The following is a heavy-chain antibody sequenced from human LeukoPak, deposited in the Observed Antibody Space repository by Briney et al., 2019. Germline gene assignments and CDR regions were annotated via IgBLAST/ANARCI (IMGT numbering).Heavy chain of an antibody. CDR1: GFAFSSLG. J-gene: IGHJ4*02. D-gene: IGHD3-10*01. V-gene: IGHV3-30*02. Sequence: GGSLILSCAASGFAFSSLGLHWVRQAPGKGLEWVAFIRYDANIIHYADSVKGRFTISRDNSKNTLYLQMNSLRAEDTAVYYCASQITMVRGVTNKEDYWGQGTLVTVSS. CDR3: ASQITMVRGVTNKEDY. CDR2: IRYDANII.